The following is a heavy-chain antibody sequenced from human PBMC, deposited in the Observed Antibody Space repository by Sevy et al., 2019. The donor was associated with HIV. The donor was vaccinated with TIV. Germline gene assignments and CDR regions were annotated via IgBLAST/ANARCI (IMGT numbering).Heavy chain of an antibody. CDR1: GFTFSSYG. D-gene: IGHD3-10*01. CDR2: IWYDGSNK. Sequence: GGSLRLSCAASGFTFSSYGMHWVRQAPGKGLEWVAVIWYDGSNKYYADSVKGRFTISRDNSKNTLYLQMNSLRAEDTARYYCARDKLPPVMVTMVRGALSYYFDYWGQGTLVTVSS. CDR3: ARDKLPPVMVTMVRGALSYYFDY. J-gene: IGHJ4*02. V-gene: IGHV3-33*01.